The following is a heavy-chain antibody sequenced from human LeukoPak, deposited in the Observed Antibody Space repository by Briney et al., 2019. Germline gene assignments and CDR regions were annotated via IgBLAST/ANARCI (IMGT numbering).Heavy chain of an antibody. J-gene: IGHJ3*02. D-gene: IGHD2-2*01. CDR2: IRSKAYGGTT. CDR1: GFTFGDYA. CDR3: ARAPEVVQAAPAAFDI. Sequence: PGGSLRLSCTASGFTFGDYAMSWFRQAPGKGLEWVGFIRSKAYGGTTEYAASVKGRFTISRDDSKSIAYLQMNSLRAEDTAVYYCARAPEVVQAAPAAFDIWGQGTMVTVSS. V-gene: IGHV3-49*03.